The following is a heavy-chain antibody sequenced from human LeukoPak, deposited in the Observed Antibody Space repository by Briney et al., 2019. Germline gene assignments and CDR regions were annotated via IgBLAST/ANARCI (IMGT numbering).Heavy chain of an antibody. V-gene: IGHV3-7*01. CDR3: ATDRDNSDWQKRFDS. J-gene: IGHJ4*02. CDR1: GFTFSTYW. D-gene: IGHD2-21*02. CDR2: INQDASEI. Sequence: GGSLRLSCAASGFTFSTYWMNWYRQAPGKGLEWVGNINQDASEINYVDSVRGRFTISRDNAKNSLHLQMNSLRAEDTPVYYWATDRDNSDWQKRFDSWGQGTLVTVSS.